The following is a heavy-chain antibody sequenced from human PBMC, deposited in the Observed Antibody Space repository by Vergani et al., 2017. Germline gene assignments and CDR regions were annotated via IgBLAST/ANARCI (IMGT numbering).Heavy chain of an antibody. CDR3: ARDTRGPEGADD. CDR2: ISTSSSYI. V-gene: IGHV3-21*02. D-gene: IGHD1-14*01. Sequence: EVQLVESGGGLVKPGGSLRLSCAASGFTFSTYAMNWVRQAPGKGLEWVSSISTSSSYIYYADSVKGRFTISRDNAKNSLYLQMNNLRAEDTAVYWCARDTRGPEGADDWGQGTLVTVSS. CDR1: GFTFSTYA. J-gene: IGHJ4*02.